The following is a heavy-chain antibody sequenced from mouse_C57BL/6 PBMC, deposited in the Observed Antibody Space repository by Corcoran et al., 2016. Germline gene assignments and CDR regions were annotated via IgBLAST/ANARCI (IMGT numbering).Heavy chain of an antibody. V-gene: IGHV9-3*01. CDR3: ARITTVVDY. J-gene: IGHJ2*01. D-gene: IGHD1-1*01. CDR2: INTYSGVP. Sequence: QIQLVQSGPELKKPGETVKISCKASGYTFTTYGMSWVKQAPGKGLKWMGWINTYSGVPTYADDFKGRFAFSLETSANTTYLQINNLKNEDTATYFFARITTVVDYWGQGTTLTVSS. CDR1: GYTFTTYG.